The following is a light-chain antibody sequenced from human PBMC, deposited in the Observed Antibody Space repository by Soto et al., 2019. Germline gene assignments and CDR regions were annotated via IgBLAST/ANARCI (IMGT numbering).Light chain of an antibody. V-gene: IGLV2-8*01. CDR2: EVN. J-gene: IGLJ1*01. Sequence: QAVVTQPPSASGSPGQSVTISCTGTSSDVGGYNSVSWYQQHPGKAPKLIIYEVNKRPSWVPDRFSGSKSGNTASLTVSGLQAEDEADYYCTSYAGSDILYVLGAGTKLTVL. CDR3: TSYAGSDILYV. CDR1: SSDVGGYNS.